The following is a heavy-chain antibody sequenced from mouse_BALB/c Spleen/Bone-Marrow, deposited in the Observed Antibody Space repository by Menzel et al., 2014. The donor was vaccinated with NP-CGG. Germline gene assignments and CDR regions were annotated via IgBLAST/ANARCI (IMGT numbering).Heavy chain of an antibody. CDR1: GFTFSSYG. J-gene: IGHJ1*01. CDR2: INNNGGST. Sequence: EVMLVESGGGLVQPGGSLKFSCVASGFTFSSYGMSWVRQTPDKRLELVATINNNGGSTYYPDSVKGQFTIYRNNAKNALYLQMSSLKTEDTAMYYCARVYGWYFDVWGAGTTVTVSS. V-gene: IGHV5-6-3*01. CDR3: ARVYGWYFDV. D-gene: IGHD1-1*01.